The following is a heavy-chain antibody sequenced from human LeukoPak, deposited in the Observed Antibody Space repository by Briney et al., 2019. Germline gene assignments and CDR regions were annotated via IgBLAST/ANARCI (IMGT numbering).Heavy chain of an antibody. V-gene: IGHV1-18*01. CDR1: GYTFTSYG. J-gene: IGHJ6*03. D-gene: IGHD6-19*01. CDR2: ISAYNGNT. Sequence: ASVKVSCKASGYTFTSYGISWGRQAPGQGLEWMGWISAYNGNTNYAQKLQGRVTMTTDTSTSTAYMELRSLRSDDTAVYYCARGTCSSGWYFCYYYMDVWGKGTTVTISS. CDR3: ARGTCSSGWYFCYYYMDV.